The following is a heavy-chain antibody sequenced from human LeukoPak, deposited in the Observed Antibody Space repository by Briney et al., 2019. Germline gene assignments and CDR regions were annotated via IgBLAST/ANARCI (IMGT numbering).Heavy chain of an antibody. Sequence: SETLSLTCAVYGGSFSGYYWSWIRQPPGKGLEWIGEINHSGSTNYNPSLKSRVTISVDTSKNQFSLKLSSVTAADTAVYYRARKRAKFTINIVVVPAAELNWFDPWGQGTLVTVSS. CDR3: ARKRAKFTINIVVVPAAELNWFDP. J-gene: IGHJ5*02. V-gene: IGHV4-34*01. CDR1: GGSFSGYY. D-gene: IGHD2-2*01. CDR2: INHSGST.